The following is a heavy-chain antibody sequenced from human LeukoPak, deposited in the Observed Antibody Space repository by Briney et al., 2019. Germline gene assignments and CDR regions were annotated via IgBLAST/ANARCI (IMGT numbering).Heavy chain of an antibody. CDR2: ISSSGSTI. CDR1: GFTFSYYY. D-gene: IGHD4-17*01. Sequence: GGSLRLSCAASGFTFSYYYMSWIRQAPGKGLEWVSYISSSGSTIYYADSVKGRFTISRDNAKNSLYLQMNSLRAEDTAVYYCARDRLYYGDYGPIDYWGQGTLVTVSS. CDR3: ARDRLYYGDYGPIDY. V-gene: IGHV3-11*04. J-gene: IGHJ4*02.